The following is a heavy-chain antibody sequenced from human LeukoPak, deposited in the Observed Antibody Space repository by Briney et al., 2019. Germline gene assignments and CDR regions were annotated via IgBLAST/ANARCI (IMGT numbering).Heavy chain of an antibody. D-gene: IGHD6-13*01. CDR3: ARGRYSSSWYRGGNFDY. J-gene: IGHJ4*02. Sequence: SETLSLTCTVSGGSISSSSYYWGWIRQPPGKGLEWIGSIYYSGSTYYNPSLKSRVTISVDTSKNQFSLKLSSVTAADTAVYYCARGRYSSSWYRGGNFDYWGQGTLVTVSS. CDR1: GGSISSSSYY. CDR2: IYYSGST. V-gene: IGHV4-39*01.